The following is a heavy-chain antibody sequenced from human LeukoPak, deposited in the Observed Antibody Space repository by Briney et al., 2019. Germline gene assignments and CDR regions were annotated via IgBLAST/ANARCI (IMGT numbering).Heavy chain of an antibody. D-gene: IGHD2-21*02. CDR2: INPNSGDT. Sequence: GASVKVSCKASGYTFTGYYMHWVRQAPGQGLEWMGWINPNSGDTNYVQKIQGRVTMTTDTSTSTAYMELRSLRSDDTAVYYCARDLGGDPFDYWGQGTLVTVSS. J-gene: IGHJ4*02. CDR1: GYTFTGYY. CDR3: ARDLGGDPFDY. V-gene: IGHV1-2*02.